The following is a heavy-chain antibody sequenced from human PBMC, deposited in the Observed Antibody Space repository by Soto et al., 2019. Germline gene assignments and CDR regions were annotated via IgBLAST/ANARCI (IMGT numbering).Heavy chain of an antibody. CDR2: IYPTGVT. V-gene: IGHV4-30-2*01. CDR1: SGSFSRGGYS. D-gene: IGHD3-10*01. CDR3: VRERGGGSGNFYKSDGMDV. Sequence: SETLSLPCSVSSGSFSRGGYSWSWIRQPPGQGLEWIGYIYPTGVTSHNPSLKSRVTISVDKSRNQFSLRLRSVTAADTAVSYCVRERGGGSGNFYKSDGMDVWGQGTTVTVSS. J-gene: IGHJ6*02.